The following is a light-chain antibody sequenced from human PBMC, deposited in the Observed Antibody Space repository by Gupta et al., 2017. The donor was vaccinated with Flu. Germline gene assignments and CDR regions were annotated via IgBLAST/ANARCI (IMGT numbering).Light chain of an antibody. CDR2: TAS. J-gene: IGKJ5*01. V-gene: IGKV1-39*01. Sequence: DIQMTQSPSSLSASVGDRVTITCRTSQNINSYLNWFQQTPGRAPKLLIYTASNLQTGVPSRFSGSGSGTDFTLTISRLQPEDFATYYCQQSDSTPITFGQGTPLDIK. CDR1: QNINSY. CDR3: QQSDSTPIT.